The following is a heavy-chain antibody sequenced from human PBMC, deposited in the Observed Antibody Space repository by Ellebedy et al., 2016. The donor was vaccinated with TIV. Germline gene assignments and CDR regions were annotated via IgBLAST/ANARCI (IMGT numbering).Heavy chain of an antibody. CDR1: GFSFSSYG. V-gene: IGHV3-30*18. CDR2: ISYDGSNK. CDR3: AKGDTSMVAYYYYGIDI. J-gene: IGHJ6*02. D-gene: IGHD5-18*01. Sequence: GESLKISCAASGFSFSSYGMHWVRQAPGKGLEWAAIISYDGSNKYYGDSVKGRFTISRDTSKNRLYLQMNSLRAEDTAVYYCAKGDTSMVAYYYYGIDIWGQGTTVTVSS.